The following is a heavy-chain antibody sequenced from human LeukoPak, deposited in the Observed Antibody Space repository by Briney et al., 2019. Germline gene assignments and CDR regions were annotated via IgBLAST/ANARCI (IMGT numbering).Heavy chain of an antibody. J-gene: IGHJ4*02. Sequence: PSETLSLTCAVSGYSISSGYYWGWIRQPPGKGLEWIGSIYHSGSTYYNPSLKSRVTISVDTSKNQFSLKLSTVTAADTAVYYCARGGITMIVVVLSPFDYWGQGTLVTVSS. V-gene: IGHV4-38-2*01. CDR2: IYHSGST. CDR3: ARGGITMIVVVLSPFDY. D-gene: IGHD3-22*01. CDR1: GYSISSGYY.